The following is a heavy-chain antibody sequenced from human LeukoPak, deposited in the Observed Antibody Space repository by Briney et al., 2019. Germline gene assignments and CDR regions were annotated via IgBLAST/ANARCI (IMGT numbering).Heavy chain of an antibody. D-gene: IGHD6-19*01. CDR2: INFSGST. V-gene: IGHV4-59*08. J-gene: IGHJ3*02. Sequence: SSETQSLTCTVSVGSISGYYWSWIRQPPEKGLEWIGNINFSGSTNYNPSLKSRVTISLDTSKNQFSLKLSSVTAADTAVYYCARRAEQSSPGHAFDIWGQGTMVTVSS. CDR1: VGSISGYY. CDR3: ARRAEQSSPGHAFDI.